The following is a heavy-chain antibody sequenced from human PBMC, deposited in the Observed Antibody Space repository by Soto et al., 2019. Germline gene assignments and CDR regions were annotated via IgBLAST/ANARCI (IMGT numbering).Heavy chain of an antibody. Sequence: PGGSLRLSCAVSGFTFSTYAMSWVRQAPGKGLEWVANIKEDGSEKYYVDPVKGRFTISRDNAKKSLELQMNSLRAEDTAVYYCARYRLKCLGYSGYDWPLEDWGQGTLVTVSS. V-gene: IGHV3-7*03. D-gene: IGHD5-12*01. CDR1: GFTFSTYA. CDR3: ARYRLKCLGYSGYDWPLED. CDR2: IKEDGSEK. J-gene: IGHJ4*02.